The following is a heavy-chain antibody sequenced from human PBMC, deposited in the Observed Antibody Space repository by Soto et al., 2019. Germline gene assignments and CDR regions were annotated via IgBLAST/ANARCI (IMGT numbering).Heavy chain of an antibody. J-gene: IGHJ4*02. Sequence: QVQLVQSGAEVKKPGASVKVSCKASGYTFSSYAITWVRQAPGQGLEWMAWISAYSGNTNYAQKFQGRVTMTTDTSTSTAYMELRSLSSADTAVYYCARDSPASDYWGQGTLVTVSS. CDR1: GYTFSSYA. CDR2: ISAYSGNT. V-gene: IGHV1-18*01. CDR3: ARDSPASDY.